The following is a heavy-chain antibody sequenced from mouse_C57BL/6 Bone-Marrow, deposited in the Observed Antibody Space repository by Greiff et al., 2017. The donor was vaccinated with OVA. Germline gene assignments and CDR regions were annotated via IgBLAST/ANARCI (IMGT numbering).Heavy chain of an antibody. J-gene: IGHJ1*03. CDR2: IHPNSGST. CDR1: GYTFTSYW. V-gene: IGHV1-64*01. D-gene: IGHD2-3*01. CDR3: ARVTPGWLLIPFYWYFGV. Sequence: QVHVKQPGAELVKPGASVKLSCKASGYTFTSYWMHWVKQRPGQGLEWIGMIHPNSGSTNYNEKFKSKATLTVDKSSSTAYMQLSSLTSEDSAVYYCARVTPGWLLIPFYWYFGVWGTRTTVTVSS.